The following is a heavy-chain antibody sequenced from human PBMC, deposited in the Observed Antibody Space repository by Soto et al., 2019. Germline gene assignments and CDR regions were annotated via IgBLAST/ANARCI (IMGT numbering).Heavy chain of an antibody. Sequence: PSETLSLTCTVSGGSISSSSYYWGWIRQPPGKGLEWIGSVYYSGSTYYNPSLKSRVTISVDTSKNQFSLKLSSVTAADTAVYYCARSVDYSNHPRSRFYYYYYMDVWGKGTTVTVSS. CDR3: ARSVDYSNHPRSRFYYYYYMDV. CDR1: GGSISSSSYY. CDR2: VYYSGST. J-gene: IGHJ6*03. V-gene: IGHV4-39*01. D-gene: IGHD4-4*01.